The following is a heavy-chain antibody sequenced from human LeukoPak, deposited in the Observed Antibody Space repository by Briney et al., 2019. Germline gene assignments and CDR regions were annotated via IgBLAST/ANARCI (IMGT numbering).Heavy chain of an antibody. J-gene: IGHJ4*02. CDR3: ARGKRGSGSYYNGVDY. Sequence: KSGGSLRLSCAASGFTFSDNYVSWIRQAPGKGLEWVSYISSSSSYTNYADSMQGRFTISRDNAKNSLYLQMNSLRAEDTAVYYCARGKRGSGSYYNGVDYWGQGTLVTVSS. D-gene: IGHD3-10*01. CDR2: ISSSSSYT. CDR1: GFTFSDNY. V-gene: IGHV3-11*05.